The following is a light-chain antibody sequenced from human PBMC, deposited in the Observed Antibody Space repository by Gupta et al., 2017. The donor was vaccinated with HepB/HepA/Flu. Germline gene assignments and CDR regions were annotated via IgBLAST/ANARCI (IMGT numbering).Light chain of an antibody. CDR3: QQTETNPKT. CDR2: GAS. Sequence: DIQMTQSPSSLSASVGDRINITCRASQNIKSYLNWYQQRSGKAPKLLIYGASSLQGGVPSRFGGSGSGTDFTLTVSRLQPEDFATYYCQQTETNPKTFGHGTRVDIK. J-gene: IGKJ3*01. V-gene: IGKV1-39*01. CDR1: QNIKSY.